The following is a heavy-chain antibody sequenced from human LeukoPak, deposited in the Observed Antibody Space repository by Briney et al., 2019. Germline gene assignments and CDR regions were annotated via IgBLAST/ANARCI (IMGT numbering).Heavy chain of an antibody. Sequence: SQTLSLTCTVSGGSISSGSYYWSWIRQPAGKGLEWIGRIYTSGSTNYNPSLKSRVTISVDTSKNQFSLKLSSVTAADTAVYYCARGAYSSSWYSAGYLDYWGQGTLVTVSS. CDR3: ARGAYSSSWYSAGYLDY. CDR1: GGSISSGSYY. CDR2: IYTSGST. D-gene: IGHD6-13*01. J-gene: IGHJ4*02. V-gene: IGHV4-61*02.